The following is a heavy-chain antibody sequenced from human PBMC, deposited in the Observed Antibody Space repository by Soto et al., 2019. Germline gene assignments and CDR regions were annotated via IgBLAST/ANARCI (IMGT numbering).Heavy chain of an antibody. CDR3: ARENCSRTSCLIYGMDV. Sequence: QVQLVQSGAEVKKPGSSVKVSCKASGGTFSSYAISWVRQAPGQGLEWMGGIIPIFGTANYAQKFQGRVTITADESTSTAYMELSSLRSEDTAVYYCARENCSRTSCLIYGMDVWGKGSTVTVSS. J-gene: IGHJ6*04. CDR2: IIPIFGTA. D-gene: IGHD2-2*01. V-gene: IGHV1-69*01. CDR1: GGTFSSYA.